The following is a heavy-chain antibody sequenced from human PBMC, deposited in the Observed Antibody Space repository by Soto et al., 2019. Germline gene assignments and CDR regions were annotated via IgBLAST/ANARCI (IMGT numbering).Heavy chain of an antibody. J-gene: IGHJ5*01. D-gene: IGHD3-10*01. CDR3: ATREPLPSAGRSGFGA. CDR1: GYTLTELS. Sequence: ASVKVSCKVSGYTLTELSMHWVRQAPGKGLEWMGGFDPEDGETIYAQKFQGRVTMTEDTSTDTAYMELSSLRSEDTAVYYCATREPLPSAGRSGFGAWGHGTQVTVSS. CDR2: FDPEDGET. V-gene: IGHV1-24*01.